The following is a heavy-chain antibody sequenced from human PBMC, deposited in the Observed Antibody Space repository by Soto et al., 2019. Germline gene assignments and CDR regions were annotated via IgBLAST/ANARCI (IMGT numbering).Heavy chain of an antibody. CDR1: GFTFRSYW. CDR2: INPDGRST. CDR3: TRDSYDGTYYYGMDV. Sequence: EVQLVESGGGLVQPGGSLRLSCAASGFTFRSYWMHWVCQAPGKGLVWVSRINPDGRSTSYADSVKGRFTISRDNAKNTLYLQMNSLRAEDTAVYYCTRDSYDGTYYYGMDVWGQGTTVTVSS. D-gene: IGHD3-16*01. V-gene: IGHV3-74*01. J-gene: IGHJ6*02.